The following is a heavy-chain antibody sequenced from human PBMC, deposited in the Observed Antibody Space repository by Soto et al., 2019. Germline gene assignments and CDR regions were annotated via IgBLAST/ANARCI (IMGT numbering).Heavy chain of an antibody. V-gene: IGHV1-69*12. CDR2: IIPIFGTA. J-gene: IGHJ6*02. D-gene: IGHD4-17*01. CDR1: GGTFSSYA. CDR3: ARPSSYGDYPYYYGMDV. Sequence: QVQLVQSGAEVKKPVSSVKVSCKASGGTFSSYAISWVRQAPGQGLEWMGGIIPIFGTANYAQKFQGRVTITADESTSTAYMELSSLRSEDTAVYYCARPSSYGDYPYYYGMDVWGQGTTVTVSS.